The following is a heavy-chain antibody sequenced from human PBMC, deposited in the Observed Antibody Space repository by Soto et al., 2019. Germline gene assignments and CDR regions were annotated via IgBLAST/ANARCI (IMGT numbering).Heavy chain of an antibody. CDR1: GFTFSDHS. D-gene: IGHD1-1*01. CDR2: ISTTGRYI. Sequence: EVQLVESGGGLVKPGGSLRLSCAGSGFTFSDHSLNWVRQAPGQGLEWVSAISTTGRYIYYADSMAGRYTISRDSAKNSVYLQINSLRGEDTAIYYCAAGTDKSREQGADYWGQGTLFSVSA. V-gene: IGHV3-21*01. CDR3: AAGTDKSREQGADY. J-gene: IGHJ4*02.